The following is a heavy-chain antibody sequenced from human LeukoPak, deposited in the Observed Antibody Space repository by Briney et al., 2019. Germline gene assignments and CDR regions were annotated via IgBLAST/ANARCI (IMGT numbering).Heavy chain of an antibody. CDR2: IYTSGST. V-gene: IGHV4-59*10. D-gene: IGHD3-10*01. J-gene: IGHJ4*02. Sequence: GSLRLSCAASGFTFSDYYMSWIRQAPGKGLEWIGRIYTSGSTNYNPSLKSRVTMSVDTSKNQFSLKLSSVTAADTAVYYCATSGWTHAQLDSWGQGTLVTVSS. CDR3: ATSGWTHAQLDS. CDR1: GFTFSDYY.